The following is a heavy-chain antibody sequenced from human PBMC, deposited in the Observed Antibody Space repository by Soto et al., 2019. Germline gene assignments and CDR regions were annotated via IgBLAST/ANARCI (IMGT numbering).Heavy chain of an antibody. D-gene: IGHD5-18*01. CDR3: ASAIHGYSHYA. CDR2: ISNSGTGI. Sequence: EVQMVESGGGLVPPGGSLRLSCKASGFIISNFGMNWVRQAPGKGLEWLSHISNSGTGIYYADSVRGRFTISRDDAKNSLYFHTNSLRDGDTAIYYCASAIHGYSHYAWGQGTPVTVSS. V-gene: IGHV3-48*02. J-gene: IGHJ5*02. CDR1: GFIISNFG.